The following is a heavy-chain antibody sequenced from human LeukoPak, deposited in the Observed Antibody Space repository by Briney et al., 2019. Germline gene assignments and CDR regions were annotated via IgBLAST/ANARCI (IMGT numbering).Heavy chain of an antibody. J-gene: IGHJ4*02. CDR1: GYTFTGYY. CDR2: INPNSGGT. CDR3: ARSQYCSGGSCYRFVFDY. Sequence: ASVKVSCKASGYTFTGYYMHWVRQAPGQGLEWMGWINPNSGGTNYAQKFQGRVTMTRDTSISTAYMELSRLRSDDTAVYYCARSQYCSGGSCYRFVFDYWRQGTLVTVSS. V-gene: IGHV1-2*02. D-gene: IGHD2-15*01.